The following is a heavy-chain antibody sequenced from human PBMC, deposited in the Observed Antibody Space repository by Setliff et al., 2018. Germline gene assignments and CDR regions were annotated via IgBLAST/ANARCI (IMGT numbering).Heavy chain of an antibody. V-gene: IGHV1-46*03. CDR3: ARDRYYNSWSGTSITAPHDAFDI. CDR2: INPSGGLT. J-gene: IGHJ3*02. D-gene: IGHD3-3*01. CDR1: GYTLTNYY. Sequence: ASVKVSCKASGYTLTNYYMHWVRQAPGQGLEWMGIINPSGGLTRYAQKFQGRVTMTRDTSTSSVYMEVSSLRSEDTAVYYCARDRYYNSWSGTSITAPHDAFDIWGQGTMVTVSS.